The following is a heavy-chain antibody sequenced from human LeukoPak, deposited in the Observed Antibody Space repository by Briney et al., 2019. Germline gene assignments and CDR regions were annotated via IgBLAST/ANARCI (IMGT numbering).Heavy chain of an antibody. CDR2: INPSGGST. CDR3: ARETSKNYPVAAPFFDY. CDR1: GYTFTSYY. J-gene: IGHJ4*02. Sequence: ASVTVSCKASGYTFTSYYMHWVRQAPGQGLEWMGIINPSGGSTNYAQKFQGRVTMTRDTSISTAYMELSRLRSDDTAVYYCARETSKNYPVAAPFFDYWGQGTLVTVSS. V-gene: IGHV1-2*02. D-gene: IGHD6-19*01.